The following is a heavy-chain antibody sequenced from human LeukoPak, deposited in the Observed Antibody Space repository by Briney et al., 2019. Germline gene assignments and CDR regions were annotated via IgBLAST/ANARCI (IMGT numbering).Heavy chain of an antibody. V-gene: IGHV3-23*01. CDR3: AKYSPYYDSSGYSLTRGAPDI. J-gene: IGHJ3*02. D-gene: IGHD3-22*01. Sequence: PGGSLRLSCAASGFTFSSFWMHWVRQAPGKGLEWVSAISGSGGSTYYADSVKRRFTISRDNSKNTLYLQMNSLRAEDTAVYYCAKYSPYYDSSGYSLTRGAPDIWGQGTMVTVSS. CDR2: ISGSGGST. CDR1: GFTFSSFW.